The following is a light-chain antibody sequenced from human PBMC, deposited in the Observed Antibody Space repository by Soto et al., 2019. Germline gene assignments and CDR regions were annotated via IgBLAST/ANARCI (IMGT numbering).Light chain of an antibody. J-gene: IGKJ1*01. CDR2: GAS. CDR1: QSVSSSY. CDR3: QQYGSSPKT. Sequence: EIVLTQSPGTLSLSPGERTNLSCRASQSVSSSYLAWYQQKPGQAPRLLIYGASSRATGIPDKFSGSGSGTVFTLTISRLEPEDFAVYYCQQYGSSPKTFGQGTKVDIK. V-gene: IGKV3-20*01.